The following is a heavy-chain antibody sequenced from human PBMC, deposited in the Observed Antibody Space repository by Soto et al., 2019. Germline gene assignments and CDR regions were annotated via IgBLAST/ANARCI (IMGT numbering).Heavy chain of an antibody. J-gene: IGHJ5*02. Sequence: SETLSLTCAVYGGSFIGYYWSWIRQPPGKGLEWIGEINHSGSTNYNPSLKSRVTISVDTSKNQFSLKLSSVTAADTAGYYCASGPYCSSTSCYYRSFEPWGQVTLVTVSS. CDR1: GGSFIGYY. CDR3: ASGPYCSSTSCYYRSFEP. V-gene: IGHV4-34*01. D-gene: IGHD2-2*01. CDR2: INHSGST.